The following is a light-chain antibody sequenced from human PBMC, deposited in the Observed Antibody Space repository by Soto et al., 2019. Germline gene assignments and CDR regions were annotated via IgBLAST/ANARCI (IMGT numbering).Light chain of an antibody. V-gene: IGLV2-14*01. CDR2: EVS. CDR3: SSYTSSSTNV. J-gene: IGLJ1*01. CDR1: SSDVGGYNY. Sequence: QSVLTQPASVSGSPGQSITISCTATSSDVGGYNYVSWYQQHPGKAPKLMIYEVSNRPSGVSNRFSGSKSGNTASLTISGLQAEDEADYYCSSYTSSSTNVFGTGTKVTVL.